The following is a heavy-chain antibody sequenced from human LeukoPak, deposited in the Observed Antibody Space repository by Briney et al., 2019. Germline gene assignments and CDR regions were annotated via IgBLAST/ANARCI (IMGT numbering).Heavy chain of an antibody. CDR1: GFTFSSYS. D-gene: IGHD1-26*01. CDR3: AREIVGATIYYYMDV. CDR2: ISSSSSTI. V-gene: IGHV3-48*01. J-gene: IGHJ6*03. Sequence: GRSLRLSCAASGFTFSSYSMNWVRQAPGKGLEWVSYISSSSSTIYYADSVKGRFTISRDNAKNSLYLQMNSLRAEDTAVYYCAREIVGATIYYYMDVWGKGTTVTVSS.